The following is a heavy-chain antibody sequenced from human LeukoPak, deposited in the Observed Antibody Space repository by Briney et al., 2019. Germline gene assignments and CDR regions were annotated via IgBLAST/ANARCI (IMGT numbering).Heavy chain of an antibody. D-gene: IGHD5-24*01. CDR1: GFTFSSYA. J-gene: IGHJ4*02. Sequence: GGSLRLSCAASGFTFSSYAMHWVRQAPGKGLEWVAAISYSGSNKYYADSVKGRFTISRDNSKNTLYLQMNSLGAEDTAVYYCAKDYRRDGYNPDYWGQGTLVTVSS. V-gene: IGHV3-30*14. CDR2: ISYSGSNK. CDR3: AKDYRRDGYNPDY.